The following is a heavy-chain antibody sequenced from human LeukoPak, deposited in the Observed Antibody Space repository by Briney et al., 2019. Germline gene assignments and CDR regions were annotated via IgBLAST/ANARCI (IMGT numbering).Heavy chain of an antibody. D-gene: IGHD6-19*01. Sequence: SETLSLTCTVSGYSVSSGYYWGWIRQPAGKGLEWIGRIYISGSGSTNYNPSLKSRVTMSVDTSKNQFSLKLSSVTAADTAVYYCARDKRVAVAGTYIYYYMDVWGNGTTVTISS. V-gene: IGHV4-38-2*02. CDR2: IYISGSGST. CDR3: ARDKRVAVAGTYIYYYMDV. J-gene: IGHJ6*03. CDR1: GYSVSSGYY.